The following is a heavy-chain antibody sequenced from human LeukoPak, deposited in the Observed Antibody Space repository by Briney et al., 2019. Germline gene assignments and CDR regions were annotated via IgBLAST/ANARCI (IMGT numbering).Heavy chain of an antibody. CDR1: GYTFTSYG. Sequence: ASVKVSCKASGYTFTSYGISWVRQATGQGLEWMGWMNPNSGNTGYAQKFQGRVTMTRNTSISTAYMELSSLRSEDTAVYYCARDNGGTAMAYYYYYYMDVWGKGTTVTISS. J-gene: IGHJ6*03. CDR3: ARDNGGTAMAYYYYYYMDV. D-gene: IGHD5-18*01. V-gene: IGHV1-8*02. CDR2: MNPNSGNT.